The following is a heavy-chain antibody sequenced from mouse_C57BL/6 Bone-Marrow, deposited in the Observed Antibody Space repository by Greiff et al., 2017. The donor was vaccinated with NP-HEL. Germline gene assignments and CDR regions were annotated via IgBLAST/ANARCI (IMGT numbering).Heavy chain of an antibody. V-gene: IGHV1-55*01. J-gene: IGHJ4*01. D-gene: IGHD1-3*01. Sequence: QVQLQQPGAELVKSGASVKMSCKASGYTFTSYWITWVKQRPGQGLEWIGDIYPGSGSTNYNEKFKSKATLTVDTSSSTAYMQLSSLTSEDSAVYCCARGTVKGSAMDYWGQGTSVTVSS. CDR3: ARGTVKGSAMDY. CDR1: GYTFTSYW. CDR2: IYPGSGST.